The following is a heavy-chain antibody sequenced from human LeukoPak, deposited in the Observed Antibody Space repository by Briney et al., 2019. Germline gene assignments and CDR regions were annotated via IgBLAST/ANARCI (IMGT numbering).Heavy chain of an antibody. V-gene: IGHV4-39*01. J-gene: IGHJ4*02. CDR1: GGSMSSSSYY. CDR3: ARTNYGDYGG. Sequence: SETLSLTCTVSGGSMSSSSYYWGWIRQPPGKGLEWIGSIYYSGSTYYNPSLKSRVTISVDTSKNQFSLKLSSVTAADTAVYYCARTNYGDYGGWGQGTLVTVSS. CDR2: IYYSGST. D-gene: IGHD4-17*01.